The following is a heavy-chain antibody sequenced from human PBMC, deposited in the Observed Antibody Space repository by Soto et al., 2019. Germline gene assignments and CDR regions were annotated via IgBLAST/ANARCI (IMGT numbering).Heavy chain of an antibody. J-gene: IGHJ6*03. V-gene: IGHV4-59*08. CDR1: GGSISSYY. Sequence: QVQLQESGPGLVKPSETLSLTCTVSGGSISSYYWSWIRQPPGKGLERLGYIYYSGSTNYNPSLKSRVTITVDTSKNQISLKLSSVTAADTAVYYCARGGDSGYDYYYYYMDVRGKGTTVTVSS. CDR2: IYYSGST. CDR3: ARGGDSGYDYYYYYMDV. D-gene: IGHD5-12*01.